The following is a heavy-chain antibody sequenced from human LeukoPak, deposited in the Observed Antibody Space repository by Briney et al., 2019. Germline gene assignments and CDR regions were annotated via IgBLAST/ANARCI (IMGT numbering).Heavy chain of an antibody. V-gene: IGHV3-30*02. D-gene: IGHD6-13*01. CDR3: AKGSSWLSLLDY. CDR1: GFTFSSYA. Sequence: GGSLRLSCAASGFTFSSYAMSWVRQAPGKGLEWVAFIRYDGSNKYYADSVKGRFTISRDNSKNTLYLQMNSLRAEDTAVYYCAKGSSWLSLLDYWGQGTLVAVSS. CDR2: IRYDGSNK. J-gene: IGHJ4*02.